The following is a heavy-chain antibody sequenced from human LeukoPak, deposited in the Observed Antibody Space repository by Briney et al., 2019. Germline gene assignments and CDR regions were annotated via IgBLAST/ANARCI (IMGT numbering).Heavy chain of an antibody. CDR3: ASSNWGFPYYFDY. J-gene: IGHJ4*02. CDR1: GGSISSGSYY. V-gene: IGHV4-61*02. CDR2: IYTSGST. D-gene: IGHD7-27*01. Sequence: SQTLSLTCTVSGGSISSGSYYWSWIRQPTGKGLEWIGRIYTSGSTNYNPSLKSRVTISVDTSKNQFSLKLSSVTAADTAVYYCASSNWGFPYYFDYWGQGTLVTVSS.